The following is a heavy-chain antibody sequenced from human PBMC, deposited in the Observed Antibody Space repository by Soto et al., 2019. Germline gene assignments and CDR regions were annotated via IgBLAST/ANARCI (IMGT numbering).Heavy chain of an antibody. CDR2: IWYDGSDK. CDR1: GFTLSSNG. CDR3: ARDRYPNYPPDAFDI. J-gene: IGHJ3*02. Sequence: PGGSLRLSCAASGFTLSSNGTHWVRQAPGKGLEWVAFIWYDGSDKYYADSVKGRFTISRDNSKNTLYLQMNSLRAEDTAVYYCARDRYPNYPPDAFDIWGQGTLVTVSS. V-gene: IGHV3-33*01. D-gene: IGHD4-4*01.